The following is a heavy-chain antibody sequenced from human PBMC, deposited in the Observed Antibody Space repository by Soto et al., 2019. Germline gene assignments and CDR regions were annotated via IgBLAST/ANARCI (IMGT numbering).Heavy chain of an antibody. V-gene: IGHV3-21*01. CDR2: ISSSSSYI. CDR1: GFTFSSYR. J-gene: IGHJ6*02. Sequence: GGSPRLLFSTSGFTFSSYRMDWVRQAPGKGLEWFSSISSSSSYIYYADSVKGRFTISRDNAKNSLYLQMNSLRAEDTAVYYCAKDFTTVTTFFFHYGMDVWGQGTTVTVSS. D-gene: IGHD4-17*01. CDR3: AKDFTTVTTFFFHYGMDV.